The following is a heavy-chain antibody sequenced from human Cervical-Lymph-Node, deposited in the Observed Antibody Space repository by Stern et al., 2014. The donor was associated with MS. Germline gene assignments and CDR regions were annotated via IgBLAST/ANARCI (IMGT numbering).Heavy chain of an antibody. CDR2: IWYDGNDK. CDR3: ARGGRVGQNDGLDV. CDR1: GFNFRNSA. J-gene: IGHJ3*01. D-gene: IGHD3-16*01. V-gene: IGHV3-33*01. Sequence: VQLVESGGGVVQPGRSLRLSCAASGFNFRNSAMHWVRQAPGRGLEWVTIIWYDGNDKYYADSVKGRFTISRDNSKNILDLQMNSLRAEDTAIYFCARGGRVGQNDGLDVWGQGTMVTVSS.